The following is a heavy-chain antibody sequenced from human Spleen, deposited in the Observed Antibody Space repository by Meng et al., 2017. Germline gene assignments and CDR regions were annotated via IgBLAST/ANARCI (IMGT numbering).Heavy chain of an antibody. J-gene: IGHJ3*02. Sequence: GESLKISCAASDFTFSGSDVHWVRQASGKGLEWVGRIVTKDKNYATAYAASVKGRFTISRDDSGNTAFLQMNSLKTEDTALYYCTIYRSGHIWGQGTMVTVSS. V-gene: IGHV3-73*01. CDR3: TIYRSGHI. D-gene: IGHD6-19*01. CDR2: IVTKDKNYAT. CDR1: DFTFSGSD.